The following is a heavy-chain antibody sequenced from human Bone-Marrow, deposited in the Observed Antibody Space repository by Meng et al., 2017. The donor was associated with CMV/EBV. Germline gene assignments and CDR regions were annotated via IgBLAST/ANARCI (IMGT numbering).Heavy chain of an antibody. J-gene: IGHJ6*01. CDR1: GFTFRNYA. CDR3: AKDIMDV. Sequence: GESLKISCAASGFTFRNYAMSWVRQAPGKGLEWVAVIWYDGSNKYYADSVKGRFTISRDNSKNTLYLQMNSLRAEDTAVYYCAKDIMDVWGQGTTVTVSS. CDR2: IWYDGSNK. V-gene: IGHV3-33*06.